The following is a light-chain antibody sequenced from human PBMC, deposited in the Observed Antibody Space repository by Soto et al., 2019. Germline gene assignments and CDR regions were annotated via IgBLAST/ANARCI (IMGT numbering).Light chain of an antibody. V-gene: IGKV3-20*01. Sequence: EIVLTQSPGTLSLSPGERVTLSCRASQSVTNNYLTWYQQRPGQAPRLLIYDTSNRATGVPDRFSGSGSGTEFTLTISRLEPEDFAVYYCQQCAHSPRTFGQGTRLEIK. CDR1: QSVTNNY. CDR2: DTS. J-gene: IGKJ2*01. CDR3: QQCAHSPRT.